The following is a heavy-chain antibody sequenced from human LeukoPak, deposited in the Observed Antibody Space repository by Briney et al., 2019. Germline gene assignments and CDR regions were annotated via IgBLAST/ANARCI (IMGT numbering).Heavy chain of an antibody. CDR3: ARGAGSGTYRRFDF. D-gene: IGHD3-10*01. J-gene: IGHJ4*02. CDR2: ITPNSGAT. CDR1: GYTFTAYN. V-gene: IGHV1-2*02. Sequence: ASVKVSCKASGYTFTAYNIHWVRQAPGQGLEWMGWITPNSGATNYAEQFQGRVTMTRDTSISTVFMELSGLISDDTAVYYCARGAGSGTYRRFDFWGQGTLVTVSS.